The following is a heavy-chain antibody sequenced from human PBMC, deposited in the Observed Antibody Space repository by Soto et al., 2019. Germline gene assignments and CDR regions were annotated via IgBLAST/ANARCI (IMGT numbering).Heavy chain of an antibody. J-gene: IGHJ6*03. V-gene: IGHV4-31*11. CDR1: GGSITTPGHY. Sequence: QVQLQESGPGLVKASQTLSLTCAVSGGSITTPGHYWSWIGQHPGKGLEWLGYTSYSGFSYYNPTLQSRITISVDTSKNQFSLKLSSVTAADTAVYYCARNRGDTPNYYYMDVWGRGTTVAVSS. CDR3: ARNRGDTPNYYYMDV. CDR2: TSYSGFS. D-gene: IGHD3-10*01.